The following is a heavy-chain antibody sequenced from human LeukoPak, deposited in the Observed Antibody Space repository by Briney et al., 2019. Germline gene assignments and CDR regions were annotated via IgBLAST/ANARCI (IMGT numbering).Heavy chain of an antibody. J-gene: IGHJ4*02. V-gene: IGHV4-59*11. CDR1: GGSMNNRY. Sequence: SETLSLTCTVSGGSMNNRYWTWIRQPPGKGLELIGHIYSTGTTVYTPSLKSRATMSIDTSKNQFSLNVFSVAAADSAVYYCARFNSGCSEASCYVHYWGQGTLITVSS. D-gene: IGHD2-2*01. CDR3: ARFNSGCSEASCYVHY. CDR2: IYSTGTT.